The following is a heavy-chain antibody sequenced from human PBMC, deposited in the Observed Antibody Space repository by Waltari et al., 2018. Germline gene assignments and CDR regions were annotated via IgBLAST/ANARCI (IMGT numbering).Heavy chain of an antibody. CDR1: GLTFSNYG. J-gene: IGHJ4*02. CDR3: VGGQMGDF. V-gene: IGHV3-33*03. Sequence: QDQLVESGGGVVQPGRCLRLSCVPSGLTFSNYGMHWVRQAPGKGLEWVAVISYDGSKRFYADAVKGRFTISRDNSKNILYLQMNSLRADDTAMYYCVGGQMGDFWGQGTLVTVSS. D-gene: IGHD3-16*01. CDR2: ISYDGSKR.